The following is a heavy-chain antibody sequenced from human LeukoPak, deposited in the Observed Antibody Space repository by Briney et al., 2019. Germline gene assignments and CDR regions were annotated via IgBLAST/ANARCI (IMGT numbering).Heavy chain of an antibody. D-gene: IGHD3-10*01. CDR2: INPNSGVT. CDR3: AKGSDPFRWFGEFNVKLPRPIRHYYFDS. CDR1: GYTFTAYY. J-gene: IGHJ4*02. Sequence: GASVSVSCTASGYTFTAYYMHWVRQAPGHGLEWMGWINPNSGVTNSAQKLQGRVTMTRDTSISTAYMELSRLRSDDTAVYYCAKGSDPFRWFGEFNVKLPRPIRHYYFDSWGQGTLVTVSS. V-gene: IGHV1-2*02.